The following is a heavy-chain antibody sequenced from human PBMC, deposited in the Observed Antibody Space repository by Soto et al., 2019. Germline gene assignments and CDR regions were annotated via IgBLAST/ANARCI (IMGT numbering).Heavy chain of an antibody. CDR1: GGSISSGGYH. J-gene: IGHJ4*02. D-gene: IGHD2-21*01. CDR3: ARDVWPYYFDY. V-gene: IGHV4-31*03. Sequence: QVQLQESGPGLVKSSQTLSLTCTVSGGSISSGGYHWNWIRQHPGKGLEWIGNIYYSGSTYYNPSLKSRVTISIDTSKNQFSLKLSSVTAADTAVYDCARDVWPYYFDYWGQGTLVTVSS. CDR2: IYYSGST.